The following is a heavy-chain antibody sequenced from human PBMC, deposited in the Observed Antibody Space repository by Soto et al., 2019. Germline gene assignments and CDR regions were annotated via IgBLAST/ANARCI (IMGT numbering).Heavy chain of an antibody. Sequence: GGSLRLSCAASGFIFNNYAMSWVRQAPGKGLEWVSVISGGGTTTHYADSLKGRFTISRDNSKNTLYLQMNSLRAEDTAVYYCASSESKPRFDSWGQGTLVTVSS. CDR2: ISGGGTTT. CDR3: ASSESKPRFDS. CDR1: GFIFNNYA. V-gene: IGHV3-23*01. J-gene: IGHJ4*02. D-gene: IGHD2-15*01.